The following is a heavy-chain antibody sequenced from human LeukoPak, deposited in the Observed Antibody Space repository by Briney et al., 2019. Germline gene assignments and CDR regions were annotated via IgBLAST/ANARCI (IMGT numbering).Heavy chain of an antibody. D-gene: IGHD4-17*01. V-gene: IGHV3-30-3*01. CDR1: GFTFSSYA. CDR3: ARDASFIDYGDYVHIDY. J-gene: IGHJ4*02. CDR2: ISYDGSNK. Sequence: PGGSLRLSCAASGFTFSSYAMHWVRQAPGKGLEWAAVISYDGSNKYYADSVKGRFTISRDNSKNTLYLQMNSLRAEDTAVYYCARDASFIDYGDYVHIDYWGQGTLVTVSS.